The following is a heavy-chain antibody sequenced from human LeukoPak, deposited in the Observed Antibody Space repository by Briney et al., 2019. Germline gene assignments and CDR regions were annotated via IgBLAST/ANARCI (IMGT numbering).Heavy chain of an antibody. D-gene: IGHD4-11*01. CDR3: ARGLYSNYYYYYMDV. Sequence: GGSLRLSCAASGFTFSSYWMSWVRQAPGKGLEWVANIKQDGSEKYYVDSVKGRFTISRDNAKNSLYLQMYSLRAEDTAVYYCARGLYSNYYYYYMDVWGKGTTVTVSS. V-gene: IGHV3-7*01. CDR1: GFTFSSYW. J-gene: IGHJ6*03. CDR2: IKQDGSEK.